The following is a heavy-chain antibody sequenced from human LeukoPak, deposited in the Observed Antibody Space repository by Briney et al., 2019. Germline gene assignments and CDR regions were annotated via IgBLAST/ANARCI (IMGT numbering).Heavy chain of an antibody. D-gene: IGHD6-13*01. CDR3: AREGDSNSVGWFDP. V-gene: IGHV4-38-2*02. CDR1: GYSISSGYY. Sequence: KASETLSLTCTVSGYSISSGYYWGWIRQPPGKGLEWIGSIYHSGSTYYNPSLKSRVTISVDTSRNQFSLKLSSVTAADTAVYYCAREGDSNSVGWFDPWGQGTLVTVSS. CDR2: IYHSGST. J-gene: IGHJ5*02.